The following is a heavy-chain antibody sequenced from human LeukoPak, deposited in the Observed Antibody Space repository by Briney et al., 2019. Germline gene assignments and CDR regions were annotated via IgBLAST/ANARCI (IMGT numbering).Heavy chain of an antibody. V-gene: IGHV3-48*01. Sequence: PGGSPRLSCAASGFIFSNYDMNWVRQAPGKGLEWVSSISSGGSTIFYADSVKGRFTISRDDAKNSLYVQMNNLRVEDTAVYYCAIDENGDSDFDLWGRGTLVTVSS. J-gene: IGHJ2*01. D-gene: IGHD5-12*01. CDR2: ISSGGSTI. CDR3: AIDENGDSDFDL. CDR1: GFIFSNYD.